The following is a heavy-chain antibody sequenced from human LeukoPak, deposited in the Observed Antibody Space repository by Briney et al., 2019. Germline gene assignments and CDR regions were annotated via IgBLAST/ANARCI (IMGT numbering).Heavy chain of an antibody. V-gene: IGHV3-21*01. J-gene: IGHJ6*03. Sequence: PGGSLRLSCAASGFTFSSYSMNWVRQAPGKGLEWVSSISSSSSYIYYADSVKGRFTISRDNAKNSLHLQMNSLRAEDTAVYYCARDFSSSPYYYYYYMDVWGKGTTVTVSS. CDR2: ISSSSSYI. CDR1: GFTFSSYS. CDR3: ARDFSSSPYYYYYYMDV. D-gene: IGHD6-6*01.